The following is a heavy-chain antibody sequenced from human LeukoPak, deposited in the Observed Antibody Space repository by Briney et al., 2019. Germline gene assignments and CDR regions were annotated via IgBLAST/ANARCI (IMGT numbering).Heavy chain of an antibody. D-gene: IGHD6-19*01. J-gene: IGHJ3*01. CDR1: GGSISSSSYY. Sequence: PSETPSLTCTVSGGSISSSSYYWGWIRQPPGKGLEWIGSVYYSGSTYYNAPLKSRVTISVDTSKNQFSLKLSAVTAADTAMYYCAREDAVSSDDAFDLWGQGTMVTVS. CDR3: AREDAVSSDDAFDL. V-gene: IGHV4-39*07. CDR2: VYYSGST.